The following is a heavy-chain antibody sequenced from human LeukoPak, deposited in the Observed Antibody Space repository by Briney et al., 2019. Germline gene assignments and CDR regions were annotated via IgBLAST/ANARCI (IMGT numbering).Heavy chain of an antibody. J-gene: IGHJ4*02. CDR1: GFTFSSYA. V-gene: IGHV3-23*01. CDR3: AKDRQMVRGVTAFDY. D-gene: IGHD3-10*01. Sequence: PGGSLRLSCAASGFTFSSYAMSWVRQAPGKGLEWVSAISGSGGSTYYADSVKGRFTISRDNSKNTLYLQMNSLRAEDTAVYYCAKDRQMVRGVTAFDYWGLGTLVTVSS. CDR2: ISGSGGST.